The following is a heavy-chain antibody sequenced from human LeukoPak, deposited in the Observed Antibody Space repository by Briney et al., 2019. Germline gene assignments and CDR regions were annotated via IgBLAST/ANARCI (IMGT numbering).Heavy chain of an antibody. Sequence: PGGSLRLSCAASGFTFSSYVMHWVRQAPGKELEWVAVISYDGSYKDYADSVKGRFTISKDNSKNTLYLQMNSLRAEDTAVYYCAKANSGSASRGYFDYWGQGTLVTVSS. D-gene: IGHD6-25*01. V-gene: IGHV3-30*04. CDR2: ISYDGSYK. CDR3: AKANSGSASRGYFDY. J-gene: IGHJ4*02. CDR1: GFTFSSYV.